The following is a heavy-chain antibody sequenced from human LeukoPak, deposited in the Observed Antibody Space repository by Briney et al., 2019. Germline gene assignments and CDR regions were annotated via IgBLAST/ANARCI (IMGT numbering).Heavy chain of an antibody. CDR3: ARDLRRFGELWGGAIVG. V-gene: IGHV3-30-3*01. D-gene: IGHD3-10*01. CDR1: GFTFSSYA. J-gene: IGHJ4*02. CDR2: ISYDGSNK. Sequence: PGRSLRLSCAASGFTFSSYAMHWVRQAPGKGLEWVAVISYDGSNKYYADSVKGRFTISRDNSKNTLYLQMNSLRAEDTAVYYCARDLRRFGELWGGAIVGWGQGTLVTVSS.